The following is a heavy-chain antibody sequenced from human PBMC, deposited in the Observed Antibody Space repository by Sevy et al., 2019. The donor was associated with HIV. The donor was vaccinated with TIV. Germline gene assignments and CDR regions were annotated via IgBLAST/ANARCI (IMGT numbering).Heavy chain of an antibody. D-gene: IGHD2-2*01. V-gene: IGHV3-23*01. Sequence: GGSLRLSCAASGFTFSSYAMSWVRQAPGKGLEWVSAISGSGGSTYYADSVKGRFTISRDNSKNTLYLQMNSLRAEDTAIYYCAKDLSTRTYYYYGMDVWGQGTTVTVSS. CDR2: ISGSGGST. J-gene: IGHJ6*02. CDR1: GFTFSSYA. CDR3: AKDLSTRTYYYYGMDV.